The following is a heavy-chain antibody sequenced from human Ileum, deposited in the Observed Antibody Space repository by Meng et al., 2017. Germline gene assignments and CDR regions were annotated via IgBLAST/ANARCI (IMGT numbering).Heavy chain of an antibody. CDR3: AKDLSSGSWHGLDV. Sequence: SETLSLTCTVSGGSISGPFWSWIRQPPGKELEWIGYIHYSGNTNYNPSLGGRVTISVDTSRNQFSLKVNSVTAADTAVYFCAKDLSSGSWHGLDVWGQGTTVTVSS. V-gene: IGHV4-59*11. D-gene: IGHD3-10*01. CDR1: GGSISGPF. J-gene: IGHJ6*02. CDR2: IHYSGNT.